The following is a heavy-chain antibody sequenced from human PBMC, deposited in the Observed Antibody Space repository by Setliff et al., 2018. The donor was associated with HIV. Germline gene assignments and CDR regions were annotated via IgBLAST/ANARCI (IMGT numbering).Heavy chain of an antibody. CDR3: ARKFRPGHGVDV. V-gene: IGHV3-7*01. D-gene: IGHD3-10*01. CDR1: GFTFSSYW. J-gene: IGHJ6*02. CDR2: IKEDGSSK. Sequence: GGSLRLSCGASGFTFSSYWMTWVRQAPGKGLEWVANIKEDGSSKFYVDSVEGRFTIFRGNAKSSMYLQMNSLRAEDTAIYYCARKFRPGHGVDVWGQGTTVTVSS.